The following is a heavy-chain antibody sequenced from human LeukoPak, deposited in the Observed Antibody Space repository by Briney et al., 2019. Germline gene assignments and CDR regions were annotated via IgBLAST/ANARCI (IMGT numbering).Heavy chain of an antibody. D-gene: IGHD3-10*01. V-gene: IGHV4-61*05. CDR3: ARDQGGRDYYGSGTPWFWFDP. CDR2: IYYSGST. Sequence: SETLSLTCIVSVDSISSSSSYWDWIRQPPGKGLEYIGYIYYSGSTKYNPSLKSRVTISVDTSKNQFSLKLSSVTAADTAVYYCARDQGGRDYYGSGTPWFWFDPWGQGTLVTVSS. CDR1: VDSISSSSSY. J-gene: IGHJ5*02.